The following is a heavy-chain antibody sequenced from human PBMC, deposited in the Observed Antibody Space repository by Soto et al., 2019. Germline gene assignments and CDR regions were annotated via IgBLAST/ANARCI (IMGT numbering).Heavy chain of an antibody. CDR2: ISKSDYT. V-gene: IGHV3-21*01. J-gene: IGHJ4*02. CDR1: GFAFNNYG. CDR3: AREDSIIIPAVSDF. Sequence: GGSLRLSCTVSGFAFNNYGINWVRQAPGKGLEWVSSISKSDYTYYSDSVKGRFAISRDNAKSSVSLQMNTLRVEDTAVYYCAREDSIIIPAVSDFWGQGTLVTVPS. D-gene: IGHD2-2*01.